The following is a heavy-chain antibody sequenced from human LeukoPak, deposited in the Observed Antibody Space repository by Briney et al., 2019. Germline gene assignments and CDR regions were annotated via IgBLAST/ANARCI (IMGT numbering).Heavy chain of an antibody. V-gene: IGHV3-23*01. Sequence: GGSLRLSCAASGFTFSSYAMSWVRQAPGKGLEWVSAISGSGGSTYYADSVKGRFTISRDNSKNTLYLQMNSLRAEDTAVYYCARDPPTLSGIAARRRYNWFDPWGQGTLVTVSS. J-gene: IGHJ5*02. D-gene: IGHD6-6*01. CDR2: ISGSGGST. CDR1: GFTFSSYA. CDR3: ARDPPTLSGIAARRRYNWFDP.